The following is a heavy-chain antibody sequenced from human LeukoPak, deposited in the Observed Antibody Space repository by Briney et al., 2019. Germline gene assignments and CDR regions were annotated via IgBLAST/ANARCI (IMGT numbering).Heavy chain of an antibody. CDR1: GFTFDDYA. D-gene: IGHD2-2*01. CDR3: AKDRNPMIVPAALDY. CDR2: ISWNSGSI. J-gene: IGHJ4*03. Sequence: PGGSLRLSCAASGFTFDDYAMHWVRQAPGKGLEWVSGISWNSGSIGYADSVKGRFTISRDNAKNSLYLQMNSLRAEDTALYYCAKDRNPMIVPAALDYWGQGTTVTVSS. V-gene: IGHV3-9*01.